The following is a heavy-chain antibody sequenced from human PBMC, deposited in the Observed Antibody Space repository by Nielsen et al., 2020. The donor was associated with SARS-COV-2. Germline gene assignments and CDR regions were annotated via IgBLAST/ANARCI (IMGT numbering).Heavy chain of an antibody. CDR3: ARHSGVRGVMDY. D-gene: IGHD3-10*01. CDR1: GGSINNYY. CDR2: AYRTGRT. J-gene: IGHJ4*02. V-gene: IGHV4-59*04. Sequence: SETLSLTCSVSGGSINNYYWSRIRQPPGQGLEWIGAAYRTGRTYYSPSLKSRVTISVETSKNQLSLRLTSVTAADTALYYCARHSGVRGVMDYWGQGILVTVSS.